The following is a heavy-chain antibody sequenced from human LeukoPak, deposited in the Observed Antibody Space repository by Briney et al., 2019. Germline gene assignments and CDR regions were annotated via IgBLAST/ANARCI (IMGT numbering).Heavy chain of an antibody. Sequence: GGSLRLSCAASGFTVSSYSMNWVRQAPGKGLEWVSSISSSSSYIYYADSVKGRFTISRDNAKNSLYLQMNSLRAEDTAVYYCARGGIAAREGDYYYMDVWGKGTTVTVSS. CDR2: ISSSSSYI. V-gene: IGHV3-21*01. J-gene: IGHJ6*03. CDR3: ARGGIAAREGDYYYMDV. CDR1: GFTVSSYS. D-gene: IGHD6-6*01.